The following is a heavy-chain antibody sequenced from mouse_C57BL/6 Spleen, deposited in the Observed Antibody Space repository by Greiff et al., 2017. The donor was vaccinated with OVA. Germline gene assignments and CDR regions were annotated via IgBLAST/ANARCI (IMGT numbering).Heavy chain of an antibody. CDR1: GYSFTDYN. CDR3: ARSGTVVATNFDV. Sequence: VHVKQSGPELVKPGASVKISCKASGYSFTDYNMNWVKQSNGKSLEWIGVINPNYGTTSYNQKFKGKATLTVDQSSSTAYMQLNSLTSEDSTVYYCARSGTVVATNFDVWGTGTTVTVSS. V-gene: IGHV1-39*01. D-gene: IGHD1-1*01. J-gene: IGHJ1*03. CDR2: INPNYGTT.